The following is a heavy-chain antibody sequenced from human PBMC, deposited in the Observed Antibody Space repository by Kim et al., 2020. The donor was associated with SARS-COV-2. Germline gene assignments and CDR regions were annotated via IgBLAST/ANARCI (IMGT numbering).Heavy chain of an antibody. CDR2: INTKTGTP. J-gene: IGHJ4*02. Sequence: ASVKVSCKAFGYAFTSYAMNWVRQAPGQGLEWMGWINTKTGTPTFAPDFTGRFVISLDTSVRTAYLQISSLKTDDTAVYYCARGDPRDYWGQGTLVTGS. CDR3: ARGDPRDY. CDR1: GYAFTSYA. V-gene: IGHV7-4-1*02.